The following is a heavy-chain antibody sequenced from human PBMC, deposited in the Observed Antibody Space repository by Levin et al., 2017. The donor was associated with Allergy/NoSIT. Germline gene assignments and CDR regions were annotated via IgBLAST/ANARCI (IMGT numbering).Heavy chain of an antibody. CDR2: IVYSRST. J-gene: IGHJ4*02. V-gene: IGHV4-59*01. D-gene: IGHD4-17*01. CDR3: AREATVTTGFDY. Sequence: SETLSLTCTVSGGSISGFYWSWIRQPPGKGLEWIGYIVYSRSTNYNPSLKSRVTISVNTSKNQFSLKLGSVTAADTAVYYCAREATVTTGFDYWGRGTLVTVSS. CDR1: GGSISGFY.